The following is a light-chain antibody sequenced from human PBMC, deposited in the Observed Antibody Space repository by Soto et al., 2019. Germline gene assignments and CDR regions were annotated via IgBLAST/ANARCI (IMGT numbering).Light chain of an antibody. Sequence: QSVLTQPPSVSGAPGQRVTISCTGSSSNIGAGYAVHWYQQLPGTAPKLLIYGTSNRPSGVPDRFSGSKSGTSASLAITGLQAEDEADYYCQAYDSSLSVFDAFGTGTKLTVL. CDR2: GTS. V-gene: IGLV1-40*01. CDR1: SSNIGAGYA. J-gene: IGLJ1*01. CDR3: QAYDSSLSVFDA.